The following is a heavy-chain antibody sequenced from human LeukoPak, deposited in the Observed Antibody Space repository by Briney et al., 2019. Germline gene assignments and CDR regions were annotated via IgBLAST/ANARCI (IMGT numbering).Heavy chain of an antibody. J-gene: IGHJ5*02. CDR3: ARQMVRGVVRWFDP. CDR1: GGSTSSYY. V-gene: IGHV4-59*08. D-gene: IGHD3-10*01. Sequence: KPSETLSLTCTVSGGSTSSYYWSWIRQPPGKGLEWIGYVYDSGSPNYNPSLKSRVTMSVDTSKNQFSLKLSSVTAADTAVYYCARQMVRGVVRWFDPWGQGALVTVSS. CDR2: VYDSGSP.